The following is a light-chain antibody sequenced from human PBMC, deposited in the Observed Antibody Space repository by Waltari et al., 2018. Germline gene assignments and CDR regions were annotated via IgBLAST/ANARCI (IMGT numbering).Light chain of an antibody. Sequence: EIALTQSPGTLSLSPGERATLSCRASQSVSSSYLAWYHHKPGQAPRLLIYGSSNRATGIPDRFSGSGSGTDFTLTINILEPEDFAVYYCQYADTSLITFGQGTRLEIK. CDR2: GSS. CDR1: QSVSSSY. J-gene: IGKJ5*01. CDR3: QYADTSLIT. V-gene: IGKV3-20*01.